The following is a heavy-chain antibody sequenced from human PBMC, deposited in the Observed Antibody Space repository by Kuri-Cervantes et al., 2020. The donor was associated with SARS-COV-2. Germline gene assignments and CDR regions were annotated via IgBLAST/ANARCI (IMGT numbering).Heavy chain of an antibody. J-gene: IGHJ4*02. CDR3: ARPYCTSSTCYDGTFDS. Sequence: SVKVSCKASGGTFSSYSVTWVRQAPGRGLEWMGRIIPLFGTTIYAENFRGRVTLTADKPTNTAYMELSSLRSEDTAVYYCARPYCTSSTCYDGTFDSWGQGTLVTVSS. CDR1: GGTFSSYS. D-gene: IGHD2-2*01. CDR2: IIPLFGTT. V-gene: IGHV1-69*06.